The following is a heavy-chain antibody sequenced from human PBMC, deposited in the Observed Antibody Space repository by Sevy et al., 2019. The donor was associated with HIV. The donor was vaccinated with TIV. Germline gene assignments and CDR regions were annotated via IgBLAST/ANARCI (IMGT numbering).Heavy chain of an antibody. V-gene: IGHV1-2*02. D-gene: IGHD5-18*01. CDR3: ATHGGYRYGSLLDY. CDR1: GYTFSDHF. CDR2: INPNSGDT. Sequence: ASVKVSCKASGYTFSDHFIHWVRQAPGQGLVWMGWINPNSGDTKYAQNFHGRVTLTRDTSIGSGYLELTSLRSDDTAVYYCATHGGYRYGSLLDYWGQGTLVTVSS. J-gene: IGHJ4*02.